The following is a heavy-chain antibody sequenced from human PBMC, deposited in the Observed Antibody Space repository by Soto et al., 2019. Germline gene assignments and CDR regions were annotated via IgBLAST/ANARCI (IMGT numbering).Heavy chain of an antibody. D-gene: IGHD3-22*01. CDR3: TRVGEGRMTTKPYYYRGMEV. CDR2: VYYSGGA. V-gene: IGHV4-59*01. J-gene: IGHJ6*02. Sequence: SETLSPTCTVSGGSISGYCWSWIRQPPGKGLEWVGNVYYSGGAKYNPSVKRRVSISVDTSKNQFYLNLSPVTAEDKAVYYCTRVGEGRMTTKPYYYRGMEVWVPGSTVT. CDR1: GGSISGYC.